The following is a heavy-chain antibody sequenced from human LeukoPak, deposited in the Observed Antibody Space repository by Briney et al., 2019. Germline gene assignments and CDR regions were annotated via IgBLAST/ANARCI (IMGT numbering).Heavy chain of an antibody. CDR3: ARDPSDKYCSGGSCYDSSVSGFDY. CDR2: ISSNSII. CDR1: GFTFSSYS. D-gene: IGHD2-15*01. Sequence: GGSLRLSCGASGFTFSSYSMTWVRQAPGKGLEWVAYISSNSIIYYADSVMGRFTNSRDNAKNALSLQMNSLRAEDSAVYYCARDPSDKYCSGGSCYDSSVSGFDYWGQGTLVTVSS. J-gene: IGHJ4*02. V-gene: IGHV3-48*01.